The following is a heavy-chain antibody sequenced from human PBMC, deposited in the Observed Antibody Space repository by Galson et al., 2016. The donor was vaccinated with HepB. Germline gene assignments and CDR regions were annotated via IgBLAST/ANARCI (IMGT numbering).Heavy chain of an antibody. V-gene: IGHV3-33*01. CDR2: IWYDGSNK. Sequence: SLRLSCAASGFTFSSYGMHWFRQAPGKGLQWVAAIWYDGSNKYYADSVKGRFTISRDNSKYTLSLQMNSLRAVDTAVYYCARGRGITASGKGRSYYFDSWGQGTMFTVSS. D-gene: IGHD6-13*01. CDR1: GFTFSSYG. J-gene: IGHJ4*03. CDR3: ARGRGITASGKGRSYYFDS.